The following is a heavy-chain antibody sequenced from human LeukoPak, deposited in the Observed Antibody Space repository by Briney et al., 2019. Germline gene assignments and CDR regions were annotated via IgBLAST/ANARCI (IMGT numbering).Heavy chain of an antibody. J-gene: IGHJ6*02. CDR3: TTASGSYRDYYYGMDV. CDR2: IKSKTDGGTT. Sequence: GGSLRLSCAASGFTFSNAWMSWVRQAPGKGLEWVGRIKSKTDGGTTDYAAPVKGRFTISRDDSKNTLYLQMNSLKTEDTAVYYCTTASGSYRDYYYGMDVWGQGTTVTVS. CDR1: GFTFSNAW. V-gene: IGHV3-15*01. D-gene: IGHD3-10*01.